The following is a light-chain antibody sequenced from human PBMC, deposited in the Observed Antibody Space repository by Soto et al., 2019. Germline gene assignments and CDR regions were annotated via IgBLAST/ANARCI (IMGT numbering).Light chain of an antibody. J-gene: IGKJ3*01. CDR3: MQLIKFPLT. CDR1: QSLLDRDDENNY. V-gene: IGKV2-40*01. Sequence: DIVLTQTPLSLPVTPGEPASISCRSSQSLLDRDDENNYLYWYLQKPGQSPQLLIYTISYRASGVPDRSSGRGSGTEFSMKISSVEAGDVGGYYCMQLIKFPLTFGTGTKWDI. CDR2: TIS.